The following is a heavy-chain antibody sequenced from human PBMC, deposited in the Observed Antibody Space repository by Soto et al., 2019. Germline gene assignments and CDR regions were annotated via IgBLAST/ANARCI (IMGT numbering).Heavy chain of an antibody. V-gene: IGHV3-9*01. CDR2: ISWNSGSI. Sequence: GGSLRLSCAASGFTFDDYAMHWVRQAPGKGLEWVSGISWNSGSIGYADSVKGRFTISRDNAKNSLYLQMNSLRAEDTALYYCAKDASRYGRGWFDPWGQGTLVTVSS. D-gene: IGHD2-2*01. J-gene: IGHJ5*02. CDR1: GFTFDDYA. CDR3: AKDASRYGRGWFDP.